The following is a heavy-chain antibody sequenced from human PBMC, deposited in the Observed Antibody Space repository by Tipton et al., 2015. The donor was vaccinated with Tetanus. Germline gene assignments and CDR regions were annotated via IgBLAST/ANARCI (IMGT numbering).Heavy chain of an antibody. J-gene: IGHJ6*03. V-gene: IGHV4-30-4*01. Sequence: TLSLTCSVSGDSIRSEDYYWGWIRQSPGKGLEWLGYIYYSGSTYNNPSLKSRVSISLDASKNQFSLSLNSVTAADSATYYCARLTCSGPSCYYYYYYYVDVWGTGTAVAVSS. CDR3: ARLTCSGPSCYYYYYYYVDV. CDR1: GDSIRSEDYY. CDR2: IYYSGST. D-gene: IGHD2-2*01.